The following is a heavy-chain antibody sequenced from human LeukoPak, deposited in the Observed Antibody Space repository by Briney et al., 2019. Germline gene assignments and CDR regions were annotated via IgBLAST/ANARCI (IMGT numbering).Heavy chain of an antibody. CDR1: GFTFTHYG. D-gene: IGHD3-22*01. J-gene: IGHJ4*02. CDR3: MRDPSNSSGRYAYFDY. Sequence: GASVKVSCKTSGFTFTHYGISWVRQAPGQGLEWMGWISAYNGDTNFAQKFQGRVTMSTDTSTTTAYMELRSLTSDDTAVYYCMRDPSNSSGRYAYFDYWGQGALVTVSS. V-gene: IGHV1-18*01. CDR2: ISAYNGDT.